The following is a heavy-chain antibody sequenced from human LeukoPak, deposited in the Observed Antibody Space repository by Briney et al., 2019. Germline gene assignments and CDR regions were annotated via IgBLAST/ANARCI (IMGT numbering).Heavy chain of an antibody. CDR1: GFTFSGSM. D-gene: IGHD3-22*01. CDR2: VKSDGSDK. V-gene: IGHV3-7*05. J-gene: IGHJ4*02. Sequence: GGSLRLSCAASGFTFSGSMMHWVRQAPGKGLEWVAIVKSDGSDKYYVDSVKGRFTVSKDNAKNSLYLQMNSLRAEDTAMYYCARNRGGGSGYSDYWGQGTLVTVSS. CDR3: ARNRGGGSGYSDY.